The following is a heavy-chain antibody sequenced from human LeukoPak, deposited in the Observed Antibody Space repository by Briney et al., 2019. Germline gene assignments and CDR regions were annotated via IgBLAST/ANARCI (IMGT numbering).Heavy chain of an antibody. V-gene: IGHV3-53*01. CDR2: IYSGGST. Sequence: GGSLRLSCAASGFTVSSNYMSWVRQAPGKGLELVSVIYSGGSTYYADSVKGRFTISRDNSKNTLYLQMNSLRAEDTAVYYCARSVRTTYGMDVWGQGTTVTVSS. J-gene: IGHJ6*02. D-gene: IGHD1-7*01. CDR3: ARSVRTTYGMDV. CDR1: GFTVSSNY.